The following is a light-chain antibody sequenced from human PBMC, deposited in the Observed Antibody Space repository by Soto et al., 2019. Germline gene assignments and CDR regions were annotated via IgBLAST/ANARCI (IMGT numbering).Light chain of an antibody. CDR2: DAS. CDR3: QQCNGYSRT. CDR1: QSISSW. V-gene: IGKV1-5*01. J-gene: IGKJ1*01. Sequence: DIKMSQSPSTLSASVGDRVTITCRASQSISSWLAWYQQKPGKAPKLLIYDASSLERGVPSRFSGSGSGTEFTLTISSLQPDDFATYYCQQCNGYSRTFGQGTKVDI.